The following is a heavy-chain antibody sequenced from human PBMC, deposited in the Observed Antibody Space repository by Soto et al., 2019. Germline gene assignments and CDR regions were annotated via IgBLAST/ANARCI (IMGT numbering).Heavy chain of an antibody. CDR3: ARTDNVGYYPH. Sequence: SETRPRKCAVCGVSIISIYQSAWIRQPPRSGLEWIASIYHTGTTYSTPYLKSRVNISVERSKGPFWVRLRGVGYADSAVYFCARTDNVGYYPHFGQGNLFTVSS. CDR1: GVSIISIYQ. J-gene: IGHJ1*01. V-gene: IGHV4-38-2*01. D-gene: IGHD2-2*03. CDR2: IYHTGTT.